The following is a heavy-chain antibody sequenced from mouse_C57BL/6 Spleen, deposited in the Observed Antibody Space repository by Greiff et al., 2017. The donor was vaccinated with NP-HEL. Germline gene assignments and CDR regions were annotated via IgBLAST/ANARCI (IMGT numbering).Heavy chain of an antibody. D-gene: IGHD1-1*01. CDR3: ARADYYGSLDY. CDR2: ISDGGSYT. CDR1: GFTFSSYA. J-gene: IGHJ2*01. V-gene: IGHV5-4*03. Sequence: EVMLVESGGGLVKPGGSLKLSCAASGFTFSSYAMSWVRQTPEKRLEWVATISDGGSYTYYPDNVKGRFTISRDNAKNNLYLQMSHLKSEDTAMYYCARADYYGSLDYWGQGTTLTVSS.